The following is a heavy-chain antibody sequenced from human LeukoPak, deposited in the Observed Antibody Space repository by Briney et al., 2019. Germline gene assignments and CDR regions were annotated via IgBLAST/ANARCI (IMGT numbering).Heavy chain of an antibody. CDR2: ISWNSGSI. V-gene: IGHV3-9*01. CDR3: AKTYYYDSSALTTGYYFDY. Sequence: GGSLRLSCAASGFTFDDCAMHWVRQAPGKGLEWVSGISWNSGSIGYADSVKGRFTISRDNAKNSLYLQMNSLRAEDTALYYCAKTYYYDSSALTTGYYFDYWGQGTLVTVSS. D-gene: IGHD3-22*01. J-gene: IGHJ4*02. CDR1: GFTFDDCA.